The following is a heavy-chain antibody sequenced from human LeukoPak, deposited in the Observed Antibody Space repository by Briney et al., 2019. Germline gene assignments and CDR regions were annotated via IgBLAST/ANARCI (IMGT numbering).Heavy chain of an antibody. V-gene: IGHV5-51*01. CDR1: GHLFTSYW. CDR3: ARSEYSSPRYYYYGMDV. D-gene: IGHD6-6*01. CDR2: IYPGDSDT. Sequence: GESLQISCKGSGHLFTSYWIGWVRQMPGKGLEWMGIIYPGDSDTRFSPSFQGQVTISADKSISTAYLQWSSLKASDTAMYYCARSEYSSPRYYYYGMDVWGQGTTVTVSS. J-gene: IGHJ6*02.